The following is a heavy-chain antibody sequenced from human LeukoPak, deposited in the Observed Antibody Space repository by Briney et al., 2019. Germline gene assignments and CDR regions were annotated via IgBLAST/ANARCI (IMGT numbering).Heavy chain of an antibody. CDR1: GGSISSSSYS. Sequence: SETLSLTCTVSGGSISSSSYSWGWIRQPPGKGLEWIGSIYYSGSTYYNPSLKSRVTISVDTSKNQFSLKLSSVTAADTAVYYCARDSSIVVVPAPFDYWGQGTLVTVSS. J-gene: IGHJ4*02. CDR2: IYYSGST. D-gene: IGHD2-2*01. CDR3: ARDSSIVVVPAPFDY. V-gene: IGHV4-39*07.